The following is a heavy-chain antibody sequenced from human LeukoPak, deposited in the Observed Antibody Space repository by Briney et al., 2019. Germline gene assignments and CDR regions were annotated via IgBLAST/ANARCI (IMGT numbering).Heavy chain of an antibody. CDR3: ARGVTGKTWYYYYYMDV. J-gene: IGHJ6*03. Sequence: SVKVSCKASGGTFSSYAISWVRQAPGQGLEWMGGIIPIFGTANYAQKFQGRVTITADKSTSTAYMELSSLRSEDTAVYYCARGVTGKTWYYYYYMDVWGKGTTVTVSS. V-gene: IGHV1-69*06. CDR2: IIPIFGTA. CDR1: GGTFSSYA. D-gene: IGHD1-20*01.